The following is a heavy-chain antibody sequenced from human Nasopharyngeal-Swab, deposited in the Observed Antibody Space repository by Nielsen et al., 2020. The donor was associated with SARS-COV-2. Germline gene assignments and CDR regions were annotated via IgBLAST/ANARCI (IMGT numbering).Heavy chain of an antibody. J-gene: IGHJ3*02. CDR3: ARDPNSSGGVDAFDS. V-gene: IGHV4-59*13. Sequence: SETLSLTCTVSGGSISSYYWSWIRQPPGKGLEWIGYIYYSGSTNYNPSLKSRVTISVDTSKNQFSLKLSSVTAADTAVYYCARDPNSSGGVDAFDSWGQGTMVTVSS. D-gene: IGHD6-19*01. CDR1: GGSISSYY. CDR2: IYYSGST.